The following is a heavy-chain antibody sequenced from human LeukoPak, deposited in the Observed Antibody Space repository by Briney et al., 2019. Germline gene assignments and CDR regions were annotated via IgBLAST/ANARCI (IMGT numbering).Heavy chain of an antibody. V-gene: IGHV1-24*01. J-gene: IGHJ4*02. CDR2: VDPEDGET. CDR1: GYTLTELS. Sequence: GASVKVSCKVSGYTLTELSMHWVRQAPGKVLEWMGGVDPEDGETIYAQKFQGRVTMTEDTSTDTAYMELSSLRSEDTAVYYCATSSPLASYYYDSSGYYPFDYWGQGTLVTVSS. CDR3: ATSSPLASYYYDSSGYYPFDY. D-gene: IGHD3-22*01.